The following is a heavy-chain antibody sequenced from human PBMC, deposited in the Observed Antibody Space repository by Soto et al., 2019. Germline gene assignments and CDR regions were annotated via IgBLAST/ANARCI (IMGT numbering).Heavy chain of an antibody. J-gene: IGHJ4*02. CDR1: GYTFTSYA. CDR2: INAGNGNT. CDR3: AKSATVPAARAY. Sequence: QVQLVQSGAEVKKPGASVKVSCKASGYTFTSYAMHWVRQAPGQRLEWMGCINAGNGNTKYSQKFQRGVTITTDTSASTAYMERSSLRSADTAVYYCAKSATVPAARAYWGPGTLGTVSS. D-gene: IGHD2-2*01. V-gene: IGHV1-3*01.